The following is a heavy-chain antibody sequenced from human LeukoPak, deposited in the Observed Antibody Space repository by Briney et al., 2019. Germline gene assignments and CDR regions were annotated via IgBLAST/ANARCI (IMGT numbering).Heavy chain of an antibody. CDR1: GFTFSSYA. CDR3: ARGSYCSSTSCSYFDY. V-gene: IGHV4-34*01. CDR2: INHSGST. J-gene: IGHJ4*02. D-gene: IGHD2-2*01. Sequence: PGGSLRLSCAASGFTFSSYAMSWIRQPPGKGLEWIGEINHSGSTNYNPSLKSRVTISVDTSKNQFSLKLSSVTAADTAVYYCARGSYCSSTSCSYFDYWGQGTLVTVSS.